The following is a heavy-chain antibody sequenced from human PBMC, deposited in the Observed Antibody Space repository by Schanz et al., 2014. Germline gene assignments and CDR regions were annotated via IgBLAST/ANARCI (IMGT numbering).Heavy chain of an antibody. CDR1: GFTVSSNH. J-gene: IGHJ6*03. Sequence: EADLVESGGGLIQRGESLRLSCAVSGFTVSSNHMSWVRQAPGKGLELLSYIDGKSTTVYYADSVKGRFTVSRDNARNSLYLHMNTLGAEDTAVYYCARDGDRFYHNYYMDVWCKGTTVTFSS. CDR2: IDGKSTTV. D-gene: IGHD4-17*01. CDR3: ARDGDRFYHNYYMDV. V-gene: IGHV3-48*01.